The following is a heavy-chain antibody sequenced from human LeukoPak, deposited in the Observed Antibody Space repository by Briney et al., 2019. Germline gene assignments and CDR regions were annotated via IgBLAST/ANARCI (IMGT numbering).Heavy chain of an antibody. V-gene: IGHV1-18*04. CDR2: ISAYNGNT. CDR1: GYTFTGSY. D-gene: IGHD5-12*01. CDR3: TSTGYSGHDPLHY. Sequence: ASVKVSCKASGYTFTGSYMHWVRQAPGQGLEWMGWISAYNGNTKYAQTLQGRVTMTTDTSTSTAYMELRSLRSDDTAVYYCTSTGYSGHDPLHYWGRGTLVTVSS. J-gene: IGHJ4*02.